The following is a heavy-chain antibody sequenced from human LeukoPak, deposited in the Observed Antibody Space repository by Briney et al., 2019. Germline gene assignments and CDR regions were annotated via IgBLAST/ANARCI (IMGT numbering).Heavy chain of an antibody. V-gene: IGHV3-30*07. D-gene: IGHD2-2*01. Sequence: GRSLRLSCAASGFTFSSHAMHWVRQAPGKGPEWVAVVSYEGSNQYYADFVRGRFTISRDNSKNTLYLQMNSLRAEDTAVYYCARPYCSSSNCPGWFDPWGQGTLVTVSP. CDR1: GFTFSSHA. CDR3: ARPYCSSSNCPGWFDP. J-gene: IGHJ5*02. CDR2: VSYEGSNQ.